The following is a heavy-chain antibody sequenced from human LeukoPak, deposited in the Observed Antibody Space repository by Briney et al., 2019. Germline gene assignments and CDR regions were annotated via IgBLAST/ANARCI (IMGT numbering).Heavy chain of an antibody. CDR2: IYTSGST. V-gene: IGHV4-61*09. CDR3: ARREGWLLLAPDSRDTFEI. CDR1: GGSISSGSYY. Sequence: PSQTLSLTCTVSGGSISSGSYYWSWIRQPAGKGLEWIGHIYTSGSTNYNPSLKGRVTVSIDTSKNQLSLKLSSVTAADTAVYYCARREGWLLLAPDSRDTFEIWGQGTMVTVSS. D-gene: IGHD2-21*01. J-gene: IGHJ3*02.